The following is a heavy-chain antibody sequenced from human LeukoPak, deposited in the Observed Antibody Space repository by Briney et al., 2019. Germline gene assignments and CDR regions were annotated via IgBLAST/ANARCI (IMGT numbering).Heavy chain of an antibody. CDR2: ISPTGGST. D-gene: IGHD6-6*01. Sequence: ASVKVSCKASGYTFTNYFMHWVRQAPGQGLEWMGIISPTGGSTSYAQKFQGRVTMTRDTSTSTVYMELSSLSSEDTAVYYCASVAYSSSSRITYFDYWGQGTLVTVSS. CDR1: GYTFTNYF. J-gene: IGHJ4*02. V-gene: IGHV1-46*01. CDR3: ASVAYSSSSRITYFDY.